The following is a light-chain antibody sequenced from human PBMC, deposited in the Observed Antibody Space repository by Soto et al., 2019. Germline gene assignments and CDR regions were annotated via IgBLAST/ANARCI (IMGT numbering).Light chain of an antibody. J-gene: IGKJ4*01. Sequence: EIVLTQSPPTLSLSPGERATLSCRASQSVSSFLAWYQQKPGQAPRLLIYDASNMATGIPTRFSGGGSGTDFTLTISSLEPEDFAVYYCQQRSTWPLTFGGGTEVEIK. CDR2: DAS. CDR3: QQRSTWPLT. V-gene: IGKV3-11*01. CDR1: QSVSSF.